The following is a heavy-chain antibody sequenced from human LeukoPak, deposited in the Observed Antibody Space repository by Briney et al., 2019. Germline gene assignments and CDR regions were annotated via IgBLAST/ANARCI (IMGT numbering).Heavy chain of an antibody. D-gene: IGHD3-16*02. CDR2: IGSRSNSI. Sequence: SGGSLRLSCAASGFTFSRYSMNWVRQAPGKGLEWVSSIGSRSNSIYYADSVKGRFTISRDNPKNSLYLQMNSLRAEDTAVYYCAREGGAITLEAFDIWGLGTMVTVSS. V-gene: IGHV3-21*01. CDR3: AREGGAITLEAFDI. CDR1: GFTFSRYS. J-gene: IGHJ3*02.